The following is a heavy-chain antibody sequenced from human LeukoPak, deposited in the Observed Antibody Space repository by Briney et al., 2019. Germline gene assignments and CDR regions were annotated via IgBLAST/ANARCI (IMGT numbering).Heavy chain of an antibody. V-gene: IGHV4-59*01. D-gene: IGHD5-18*01. CDR2: IYYSGST. CDR3: ARDLNSYGSAAFDI. J-gene: IGHJ3*02. CDR1: GGSISSYY. Sequence: SETLSLTCTVSGGSISSYYWSWIRQPPGKGLEWIGYIYYSGSTNYNPSLKSRVTISVDTSKNQFSLKLSSVTAEDTAVYYCARDLNSYGSAAFDIWGQGTMVTVSS.